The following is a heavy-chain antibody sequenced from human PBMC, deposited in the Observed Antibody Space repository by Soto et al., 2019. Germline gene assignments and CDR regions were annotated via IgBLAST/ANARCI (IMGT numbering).Heavy chain of an antibody. CDR1: GFTFDDYA. J-gene: IGHJ4*02. V-gene: IGHV3-9*01. CDR3: AKGLSSWYAQVDY. Sequence: GGSLRLSCAASGFTFDDYAMHWVRQAPGKGLEWVSGISWNSGSIGYADSVKGRFTISRDNAKNSLYLQMNSLRAEDTALYYCAKGLSSWYAQVDYWGQGTLVTVSS. CDR2: ISWNSGSI. D-gene: IGHD6-13*01.